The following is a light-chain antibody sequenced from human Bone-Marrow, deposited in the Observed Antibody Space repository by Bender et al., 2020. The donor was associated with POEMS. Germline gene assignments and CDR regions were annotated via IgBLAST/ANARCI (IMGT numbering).Light chain of an antibody. CDR3: CSYADSGTLV. V-gene: IGLV2-23*02. CDR1: SNDIGNYNL. Sequence: QPALTQPASVSGSPGQSITISCSGASNDIGNYNLVTWYQQHPGKAPKFVIYEVSKRPSGVSTRFSGSKSGNTASLTISGLQPEDEADYFCCSYADSGTLVFGGGTKVTVL. J-gene: IGLJ3*02. CDR2: EVS.